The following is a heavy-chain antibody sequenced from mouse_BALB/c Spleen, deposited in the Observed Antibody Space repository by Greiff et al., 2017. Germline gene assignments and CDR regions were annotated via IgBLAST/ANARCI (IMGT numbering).Heavy chain of an antibody. Sequence: EVQLVESGPELVKPGASVKVSCKASGYSFTDYNMYWVKQSHGKSLEWIGYIDPYNGGTSYNQKFKGKATMTVDKSSSTAYMELARLTSEDSAIYYCARRGGTGYFDVWGAGTTVTVSS. V-gene: IGHV1S135*01. CDR2: IDPYNGGT. J-gene: IGHJ1*01. CDR3: ARRGGTGYFDV. CDR1: GYSFTDYN. D-gene: IGHD3-3*01.